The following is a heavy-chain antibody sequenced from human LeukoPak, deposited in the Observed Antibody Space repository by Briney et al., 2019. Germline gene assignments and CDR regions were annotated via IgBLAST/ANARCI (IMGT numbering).Heavy chain of an antibody. Sequence: SETLSLTCTVSGGSTNSYYWSWIRQPPGKGLEWIGYIYYSGSTNYSPSLKGRVTISVDTSKNQFSLKLSSVTAADTAVYYCARGLAAAGTSYFDYWGQGTLVTVSS. CDR3: ARGLAAAGTSYFDY. D-gene: IGHD6-13*01. V-gene: IGHV4-59*01. J-gene: IGHJ4*02. CDR2: IYYSGST. CDR1: GGSTNSYY.